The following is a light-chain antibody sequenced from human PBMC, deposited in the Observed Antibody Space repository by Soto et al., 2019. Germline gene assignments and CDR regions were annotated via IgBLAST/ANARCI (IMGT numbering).Light chain of an antibody. CDR1: SSNIGNNA. Sequence: QPVLTQPPSVSEAPRQRVTISCSGSSSNIGNNAVNWYQQLPGKAPKLLIYYDDLLPSGVSDRFSGSKSGTSASLAISGLQSEDEADYYCAAWDDSLNGRVFGGGTKVT. V-gene: IGLV1-36*01. CDR3: AAWDDSLNGRV. CDR2: YDD. J-gene: IGLJ2*01.